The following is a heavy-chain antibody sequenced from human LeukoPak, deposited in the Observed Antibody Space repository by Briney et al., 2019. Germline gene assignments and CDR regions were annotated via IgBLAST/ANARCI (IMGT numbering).Heavy chain of an antibody. CDR2: IDYSGKN. J-gene: IGHJ6*03. V-gene: IGHV4-59*02. CDR1: GGSVSSYY. D-gene: IGHD6-6*01. Sequence: SETLSLTCTVSGGSVSSYYWTWIRQPPGRGLEWIGYIDYSGKNNYNPSLKSRVTISVDTSKNQFSLKLSSVTAADTAVYYCARIVGQLVAYYYMDVWGKGTTVTVSS. CDR3: ARIVGQLVAYYYMDV.